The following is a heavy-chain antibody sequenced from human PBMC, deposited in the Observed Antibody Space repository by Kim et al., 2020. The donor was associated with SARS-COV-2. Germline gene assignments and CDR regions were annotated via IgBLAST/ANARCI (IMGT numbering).Heavy chain of an antibody. CDR3: ARVPVVPAAKYFQH. Sequence: SETLSLTCTVSGGSISSGGYYWSWIRQHPGKGLEWIGYIYYSGSTYYNPSLKSRVTISVDTSKNQFSLKLSSVTAADTAVYYCARVPVVPAAKYFQHWGQGTLVTVSS. D-gene: IGHD2-2*01. J-gene: IGHJ1*01. CDR2: IYYSGST. CDR1: GGSISSGGYY. V-gene: IGHV4-31*03.